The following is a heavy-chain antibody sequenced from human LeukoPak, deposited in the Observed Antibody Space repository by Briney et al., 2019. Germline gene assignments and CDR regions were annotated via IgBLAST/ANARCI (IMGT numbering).Heavy chain of an antibody. CDR1: GCTFTSYW. CDR3: ARRTSTMGDY. CDR2: IYPGDSDT. V-gene: IGHV5-51*01. J-gene: IGHJ4*02. Sequence: GESLKISCKASGCTFTSYWIGWVRQMPGKGLEWMGIIYPGDSDTTYSPSFQGQVTISADNSISTAYLQWSSLKASDTAMYYCARRTSTMGDYWGQGTLVTVSS. D-gene: IGHD5-24*01.